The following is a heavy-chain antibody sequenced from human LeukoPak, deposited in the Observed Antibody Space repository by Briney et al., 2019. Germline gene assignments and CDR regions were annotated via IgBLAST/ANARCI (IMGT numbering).Heavy chain of an antibody. Sequence: ASVKVSCKASGGTFSSYAISWVRQAPGQGLEWMGWINPDSGGTIYAQNFQGRVTMTRDTSISTAYMELSSLRSDDTAVYYCARDLGDTYGSVGDFDYWGQGTLVTVSS. CDR3: ARDLGDTYGSVGDFDY. V-gene: IGHV1-2*02. J-gene: IGHJ4*02. CDR1: GGTFSSYA. D-gene: IGHD3-10*01. CDR2: INPDSGGT.